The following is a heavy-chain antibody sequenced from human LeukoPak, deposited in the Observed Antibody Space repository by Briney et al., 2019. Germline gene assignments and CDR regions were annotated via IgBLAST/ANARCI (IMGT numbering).Heavy chain of an antibody. CDR2: INQEGNDK. V-gene: IGHV3-7*03. Sequence: GGSLRLSCVASGFTFGNYWMTWVRQAPGKGQEWVANINQEGNDKYYVDSVKGRFTISRDNTKNSLFLQMNSLRAEDTAVYYCVVTRTRGDHWGQGTLVTVSS. D-gene: IGHD2-21*01. CDR1: GFTFGNYW. J-gene: IGHJ1*01. CDR3: VVTRTRGDH.